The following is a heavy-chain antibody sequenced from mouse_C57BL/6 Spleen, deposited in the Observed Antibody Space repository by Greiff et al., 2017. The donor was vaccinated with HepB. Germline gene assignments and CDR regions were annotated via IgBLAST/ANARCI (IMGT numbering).Heavy chain of an antibody. CDR3: ARSRLYFDV. V-gene: IGHV7-3*01. D-gene: IGHD6-5*01. Sequence: EVQLVESGGGLVQPGGSLSLSCAASGFTFTDYYMSWVRQPPGKALEWLGFIRNKANGYTTEYSASVKGRFTISRDNSQSILYLQMNALRAEDSATYYCARSRLYFDVWGTGTTVTVSS. CDR2: IRNKANGYTT. J-gene: IGHJ1*03. CDR1: GFTFTDYY.